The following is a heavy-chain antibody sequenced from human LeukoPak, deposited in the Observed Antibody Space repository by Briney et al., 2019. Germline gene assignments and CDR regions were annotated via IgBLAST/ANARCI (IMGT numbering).Heavy chain of an antibody. CDR1: GFTFSSYA. J-gene: IGHJ4*02. CDR3: ARVGATVTTFFYFDY. D-gene: IGHD4-17*01. CDR2: ISYDGGNK. Sequence: PGGSLRLSCAASGFTFSSYAMHWVRQAPGKGLEWVAVISYDGGNKYYADSVKGRFTISRDNSKNTLYLQMNSLRAEDTAVYYCARVGATVTTFFYFDYWGQGTLVTVSS. V-gene: IGHV3-30*04.